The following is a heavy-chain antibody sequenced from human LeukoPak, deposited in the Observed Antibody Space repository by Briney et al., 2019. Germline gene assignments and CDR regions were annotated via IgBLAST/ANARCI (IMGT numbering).Heavy chain of an antibody. CDR2: ISGSGGST. CDR3: AKDRTTVTNWYFDL. D-gene: IGHD4-17*01. CDR1: GFTFDDYG. V-gene: IGHV3-23*01. J-gene: IGHJ2*01. Sequence: GGSLRLSCAASGFTFDDYGMSWVRQAPGKGLEWVSAISGSGGSTYYADSVKGRFTISRDNSKNTLYLQMNSLRAEDTAVYYCAKDRTTVTNWYFDLWGRGTLVTVSS.